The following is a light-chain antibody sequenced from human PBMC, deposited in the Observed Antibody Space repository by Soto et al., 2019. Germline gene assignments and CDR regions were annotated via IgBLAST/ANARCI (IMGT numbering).Light chain of an antibody. CDR2: GAS. V-gene: IGKV3-15*01. Sequence: KVMTQSPATLSVSPGERATLSGRASQSVSSNLAWYQQKPGQAPRLLIYGASSRATGIPVRFSGSGSGTEFTLTISSLQSEDFAVYYCQQYNNWPLTFGQGTRLEI. CDR3: QQYNNWPLT. CDR1: QSVSSN. J-gene: IGKJ5*01.